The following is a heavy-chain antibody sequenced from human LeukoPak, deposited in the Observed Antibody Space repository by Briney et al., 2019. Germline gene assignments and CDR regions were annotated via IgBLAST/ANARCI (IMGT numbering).Heavy chain of an antibody. Sequence: VKPSETLSLTCTVSGGSISSYYWSWIRQPPGKGLEWIGYIYYSGSTNYNPSLKSRVTISVDTSKNRFSLKLSSVTAADTAVYYCARISLYYYDSSGWAPAFDYWGQGTLVTVSS. CDR2: IYYSGST. CDR1: GGSISSYY. J-gene: IGHJ4*02. V-gene: IGHV4-59*01. CDR3: ARISLYYYDSSGWAPAFDY. D-gene: IGHD3-22*01.